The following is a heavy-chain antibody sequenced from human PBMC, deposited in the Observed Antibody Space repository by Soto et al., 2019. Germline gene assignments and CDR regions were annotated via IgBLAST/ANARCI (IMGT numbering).Heavy chain of an antibody. D-gene: IGHD3-3*01. CDR1: QFTFSDFA. CDR3: ARLHAASWLLSLSRFDS. J-gene: IGHJ4*02. Sequence: EVHLLESGGGLVQPGGSLRLSCAASQFTFSDFALSWVRQAPGKGLEWVSTINGPGSHTYYAASVKGRFTIFRDNSKNTLSLQMNSLRAEDTAIYYCARLHAASWLLSLSRFDSWGQGTLVVVSS. CDR2: INGPGSHT. V-gene: IGHV3-23*01.